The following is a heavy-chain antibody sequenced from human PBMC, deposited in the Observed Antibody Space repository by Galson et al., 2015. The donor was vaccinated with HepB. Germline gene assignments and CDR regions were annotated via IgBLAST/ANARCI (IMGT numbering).Heavy chain of an antibody. CDR1: GYTFTSYY. CDR3: ARSEAVAVFGY. J-gene: IGHJ4*02. D-gene: IGHD6-19*01. V-gene: IGHV1-46*01. Sequence: SVKVSCKASGYTFTSYYMHWVRQAPGQGLEWMGIINPSGGSTSYAQKFQGRVTMTRDTSTSTVYMELSSLRSDDTAVYYCARSEAVAVFGYWGQGTLVTVSS. CDR2: INPSGGST.